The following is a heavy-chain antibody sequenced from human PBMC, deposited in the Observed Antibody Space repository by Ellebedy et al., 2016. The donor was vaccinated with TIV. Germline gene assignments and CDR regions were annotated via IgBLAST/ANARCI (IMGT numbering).Heavy chain of an antibody. CDR2: ISSGSSYI. V-gene: IGHV3-21*01. CDR3: ARAHGDSVLAFDY. D-gene: IGHD4-17*01. J-gene: IGHJ4*02. Sequence: PGGSLRLSCAASGFTFSDSNMNWVRQAPGKGLQWVSSISSGSSYIYYADSVKGRFTVSRDNAKSSLYLQMNSLRAEDTAVYYCARAHGDSVLAFDYWGQGTLVTVSS. CDR1: GFTFSDSN.